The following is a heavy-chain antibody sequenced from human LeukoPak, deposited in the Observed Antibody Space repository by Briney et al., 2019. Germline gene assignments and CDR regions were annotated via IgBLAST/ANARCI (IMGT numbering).Heavy chain of an antibody. V-gene: IGHV3-23*01. Sequence: GGSLRLSCAASGFTFNNFAMSWVRQAPGKGLSWVSAISGSGDNTYYADSLKGRFTISRDNSKNTLYLQMNSLRVEDTGVYYCGKGVAVAGPNYYAMDVWGQGTTVTVSS. D-gene: IGHD6-19*01. J-gene: IGHJ6*02. CDR2: ISGSGDNT. CDR1: GFTFNNFA. CDR3: GKGVAVAGPNYYAMDV.